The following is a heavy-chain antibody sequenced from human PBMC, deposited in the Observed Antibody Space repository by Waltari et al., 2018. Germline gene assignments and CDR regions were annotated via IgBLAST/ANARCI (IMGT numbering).Heavy chain of an antibody. CDR3: ARLTVTGTRDY. J-gene: IGHJ4*02. V-gene: IGHV1-2*02. D-gene: IGHD1-1*01. CDR2: INPNRGGT. CDR1: GYTFTGYY. Sequence: QVQLVQSGAEVKKPGASVKVSCKASGYTFTGYYMHWVRQAPGQGLEWMGWINPNRGGTNYAQKFQGRVTMTRDTSISTAYMELSRLRSDDTAVYYCARLTVTGTRDYWGQGTLVTVSS.